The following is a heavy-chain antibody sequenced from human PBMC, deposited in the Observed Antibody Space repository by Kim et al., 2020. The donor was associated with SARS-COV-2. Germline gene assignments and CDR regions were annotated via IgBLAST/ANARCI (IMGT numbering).Heavy chain of an antibody. CDR2: IYSGDTT. Sequence: GGSLRLSCAASGFSVSRNYVSWVRQAPGKGLEWVSVIYSGDTTDYADSVKGRFTISRGNSKNTVYLQMNSLRAEDTAVYYCVRPAFDLGDYYGIDVWGQG. V-gene: IGHV3-53*01. J-gene: IGHJ6*02. CDR3: VRPAFDLGDYYGIDV. CDR1: GFSVSRNY. D-gene: IGHD4-17*01.